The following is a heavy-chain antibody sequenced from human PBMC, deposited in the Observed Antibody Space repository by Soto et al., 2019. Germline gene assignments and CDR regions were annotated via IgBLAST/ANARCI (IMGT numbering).Heavy chain of an antibody. D-gene: IGHD2-15*01. V-gene: IGHV1-18*01. CDR2: ISAYNGNT. CDR3: ARVAGTVVAATPWFDP. CDR1: GYTFTSYG. Sequence: QVQLVQSGAEVKKPGASVKVSCKASGYTFTSYGISWVRQAPGQGLEWMGWISAYNGNTNYAQKLQGRVTMTTDTSTRTAYMELRSPRSEDTAVYYCARVAGTVVAATPWFDPWGQGTLVTVSS. J-gene: IGHJ5*02.